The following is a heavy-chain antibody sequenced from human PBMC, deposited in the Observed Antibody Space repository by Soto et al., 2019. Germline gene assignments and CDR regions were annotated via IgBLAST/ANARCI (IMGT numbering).Heavy chain of an antibody. D-gene: IGHD6-6*01. Sequence: SETLSLTCAVSGGSISSSNWWSWVRQPPGKGLEWIGEIYHSGSTNYNPSLKSRVTISVDKSKNQFSLKLSSVTAADTAVYYCARXTAARSGGYYYYYCIGVWGQGTTVTVSS. J-gene: IGHJ6*02. V-gene: IGHV4-4*02. CDR1: GGSISSSNW. CDR2: IYHSGST. CDR3: ARXTAARSGGYYYYYCIGV.